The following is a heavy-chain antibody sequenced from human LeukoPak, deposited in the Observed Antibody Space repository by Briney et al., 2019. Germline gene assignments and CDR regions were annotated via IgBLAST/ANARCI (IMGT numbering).Heavy chain of an antibody. CDR1: GFTFGDYA. CDR2: IRSKAYGGTT. J-gene: IGHJ4*02. CDR3: TSGSSWFGY. D-gene: IGHD6-13*01. Sequence: GGSLRLSCTASGFTFGDYAMSWVRQAPGKGLEWVGFIRSKAYGGTTEYAASVKGRFTISRDDSKSIAYLQMNSLKTEDTAVYYCTSGSSWFGYWGQGTLVTVSS. V-gene: IGHV3-49*04.